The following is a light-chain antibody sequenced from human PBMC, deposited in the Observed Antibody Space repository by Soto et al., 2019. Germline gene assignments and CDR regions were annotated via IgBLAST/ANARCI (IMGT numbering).Light chain of an antibody. V-gene: IGLV2-8*01. Sequence: QSALAQPPSASGSPGQSVTVSCIGISGAVGGYNYVSWYQQHPGKAPRLMIYEATKRPAGVPIRFSGSWSGNTASLTVSGLQPEDEADYFCTSFAGRNNLLFGGGTKVTVL. CDR1: SGAVGGYNY. CDR2: EAT. J-gene: IGLJ2*01. CDR3: TSFAGRNNLL.